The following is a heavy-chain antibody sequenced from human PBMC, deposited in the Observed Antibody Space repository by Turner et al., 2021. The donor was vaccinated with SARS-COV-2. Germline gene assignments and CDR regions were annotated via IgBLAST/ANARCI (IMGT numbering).Heavy chain of an antibody. CDR3: AKQLGLYSNPMYYFDY. CDR1: GFTFSSYG. J-gene: IGHJ4*02. CDR2: ISYNGNNK. V-gene: IGHV3-30*18. Sequence: QVQLVESGGGVVQPGTSLRLSCAASGFTFSSYGMHWVRQAPGKGLEWVAVISYNGNNKDYADSVKGRFTISRDNSKNTLYLQMNSLRAEDTAVYYCAKQLGLYSNPMYYFDYWGQGTLVTVSS. D-gene: IGHD4-4*01.